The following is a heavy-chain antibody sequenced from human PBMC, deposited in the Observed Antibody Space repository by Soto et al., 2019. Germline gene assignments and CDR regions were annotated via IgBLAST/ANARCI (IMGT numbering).Heavy chain of an antibody. V-gene: IGHV4-30-4*01. CDR2: IYYSGST. CDR3: ARGYDSSGYYIGSSAFDI. Sequence: SETLSLTCTVSGGSISSGDYYWSWIRQPPGKGLEWIGYIYYSGSTYYNPSLKSRVTISEDTSKNQFSLKLISVTAADTAVYYCARGYDSSGYYIGSSAFDIWGQGTLVTVSS. D-gene: IGHD3-22*01. J-gene: IGHJ3*02. CDR1: GGSISSGDYY.